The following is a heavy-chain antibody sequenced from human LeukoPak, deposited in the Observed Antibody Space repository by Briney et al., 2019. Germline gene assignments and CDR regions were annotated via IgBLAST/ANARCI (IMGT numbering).Heavy chain of an antibody. CDR2: IYSGGST. D-gene: IGHD3-16*01. V-gene: IGHV3-66*01. CDR3: ARDLAGDHYFDS. CDR1: GFTVSSNY. Sequence: GGSLRLSCAASGFTVSSNYMSWVRQAPGKGLEWVSVIYSGGSTYYADSVKGRFTISRDTSKNTLYLQMNSLRAEDTAVYYCARDLAGDHYFDSWGQGTLVTVSS. J-gene: IGHJ4*02.